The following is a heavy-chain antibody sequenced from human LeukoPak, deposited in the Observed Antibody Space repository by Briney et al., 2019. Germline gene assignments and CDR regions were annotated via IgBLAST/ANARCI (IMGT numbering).Heavy chain of an antibody. CDR2: INPNSGGT. D-gene: IGHD2-2*01. CDR1: GYTFTGYY. V-gene: IGHV1-2*02. J-gene: IGHJ5*02. Sequence: ASVKVSCKASGYTFTGYYMHWVRQAPGQGLEWMGWINPNSGGTNYAQKFQGRVTMTRDTSISTAYMELSRLRSDDTAVYYCARVVPAAIRWYNWFDPWGQGTLVTVSS. CDR3: ARVVPAAIRWYNWFDP.